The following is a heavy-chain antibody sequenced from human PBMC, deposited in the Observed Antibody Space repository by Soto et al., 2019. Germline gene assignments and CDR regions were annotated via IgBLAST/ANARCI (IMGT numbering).Heavy chain of an antibody. Sequence: PGGSLRLSCAASGFTFSSYAMSWVRQAPGKGLEWVSAISGSGGSTYYADSVKGRFTISRDNSKNTLYLQMNSLRAEDTAVYYYAKGPLNSRQHDAFDIWGQGTMVTVSS. CDR3: AKGPLNSRQHDAFDI. J-gene: IGHJ3*02. V-gene: IGHV3-23*01. D-gene: IGHD6-13*01. CDR2: ISGSGGST. CDR1: GFTFSSYA.